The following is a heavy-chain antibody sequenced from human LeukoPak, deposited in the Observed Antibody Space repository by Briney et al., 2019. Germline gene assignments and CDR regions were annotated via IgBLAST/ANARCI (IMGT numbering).Heavy chain of an antibody. V-gene: IGHV3-9*01. J-gene: IGHJ3*02. Sequence: QPGRSLRLSCAASGFTFEGFALFWVRQAPGKGLEWVSGINWNSASVAFADSVKGRFTTSRDNAKNSLYLQMNSLRAEDTAVYYCARDYHPKQLALAFDIWGQGTMVTVSS. D-gene: IGHD6-13*01. CDR1: GFTFEGFA. CDR3: ARDYHPKQLALAFDI. CDR2: INWNSASV.